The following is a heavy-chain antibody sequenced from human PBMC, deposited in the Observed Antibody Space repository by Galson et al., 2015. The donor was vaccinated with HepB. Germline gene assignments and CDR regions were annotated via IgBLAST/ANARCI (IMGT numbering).Heavy chain of an antibody. CDR3: ARDGIQLWLLKVYYYYMDV. CDR2: ISAYNGNT. CDR1: GGTFSSYA. J-gene: IGHJ6*03. D-gene: IGHD5-18*01. V-gene: IGHV1-18*01. Sequence: SVKVSCKASGGTFSSYAISWVRQAPGQGLEWMGWISAYNGNTNYAQKLQGRVTMTTDTSTSTAYMELRSLRSDDTAVYYCARDGIQLWLLKVYYYYMDVWGKGTTVTVSS.